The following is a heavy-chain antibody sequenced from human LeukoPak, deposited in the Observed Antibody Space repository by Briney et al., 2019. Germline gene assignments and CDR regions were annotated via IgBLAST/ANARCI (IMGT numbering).Heavy chain of an antibody. Sequence: SETLSLTCTVSGGSISSYYWTWIRQPPGKGLEWIESLYYSGSTNYNPSLKSRVTISVDTSKNQFSLKLSSVTAADTAVYYCARDAHKFGELLFRFDPWGQGTLVTVSS. V-gene: IGHV4-59*12. CDR2: LYYSGST. CDR3: ARDAHKFGELLFRFDP. D-gene: IGHD3-10*01. CDR1: GGSISSYY. J-gene: IGHJ5*02.